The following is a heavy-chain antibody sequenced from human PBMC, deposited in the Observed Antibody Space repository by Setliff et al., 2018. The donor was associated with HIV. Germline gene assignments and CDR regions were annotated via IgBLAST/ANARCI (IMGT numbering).Heavy chain of an antibody. CDR3: TTPSTGVASTQPFDY. J-gene: IGHJ4*02. CDR1: GFTFSNVW. CDR2: IKSKSDGETT. D-gene: IGHD1-26*01. V-gene: IGHV3-15*01. Sequence: PGGSLRLSCVASGFTFSNVWMSWVRQAPGKGPEWVGRIKSKSDGETTDYAAPVKDRFTISRDDSKTTLYLQMNSLRTEDTAVYYCTTPSTGVASTQPFDYWGQGTLVTVSS.